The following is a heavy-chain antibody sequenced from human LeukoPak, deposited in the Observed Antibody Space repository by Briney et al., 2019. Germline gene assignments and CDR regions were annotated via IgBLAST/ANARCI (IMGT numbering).Heavy chain of an antibody. V-gene: IGHV4-59*10. J-gene: IGHJ3*02. CDR3: ARVTADAFDI. CDR2: IYTSGST. D-gene: IGHD5-18*01. Sequence: SETLSLTCAVYGGSFSGYYWSWIRQPAGKGLEWIGRIYTSGSTNYNPSLKSRVTISVDTSKNQFSLKLSSVTAADTAVYYCARVTADAFDIWGQGTMVTVSS. CDR1: GGSFSGYY.